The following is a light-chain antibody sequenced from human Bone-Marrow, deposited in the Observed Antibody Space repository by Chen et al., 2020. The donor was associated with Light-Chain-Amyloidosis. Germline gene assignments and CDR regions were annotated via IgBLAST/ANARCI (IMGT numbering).Light chain of an antibody. V-gene: IGLV3-21*02. CDR2: DDS. J-gene: IGLJ3*02. CDR3: QVWDRSSDRPV. Sequence: SYVRTQPSSVSVAPGQTAKSACGGNNIGSTSVHWYQQTPGQAPLLVVYDDSDRPSGIPERLSGSNSGNTATLTISRVEAGDEADYYCQVWDRSSDRPVFGGGTKLTVL. CDR1: NIGSTS.